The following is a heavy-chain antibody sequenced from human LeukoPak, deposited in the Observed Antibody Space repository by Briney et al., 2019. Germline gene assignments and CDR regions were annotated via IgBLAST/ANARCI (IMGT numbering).Heavy chain of an antibody. CDR3: ATGEGHCSGGSCYSFDY. D-gene: IGHD2-15*01. Sequence: GGSLRLSCAASGFTFSSYGMNWVRQTPGKGLEWVSFISSSSGSIYYAHSVKGRFTISRDNAKNSLYLQMNSLRVEDTAMYYCATGEGHCSGGSCYSFDYWGQGTLVTVSS. J-gene: IGHJ4*02. CDR2: ISSSSGSI. V-gene: IGHV3-21*01. CDR1: GFTFSSYG.